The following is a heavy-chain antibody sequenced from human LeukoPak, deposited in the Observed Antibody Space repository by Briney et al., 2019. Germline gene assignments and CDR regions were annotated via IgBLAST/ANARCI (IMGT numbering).Heavy chain of an antibody. V-gene: IGHV3-48*01. Sequence: GALRLSCAAPGFPFPTYSMKWVRPAPREGLGWVSYISTTTSAIYYADSVKGRFTVSRDNAKSSLYLQMNSLRADDTAVYYCARAPYGERGGSDYWGQGTLVTVSS. D-gene: IGHD4-17*01. CDR1: GFPFPTYS. J-gene: IGHJ4*02. CDR3: ARAPYGERGGSDY. CDR2: ISTTTSAI.